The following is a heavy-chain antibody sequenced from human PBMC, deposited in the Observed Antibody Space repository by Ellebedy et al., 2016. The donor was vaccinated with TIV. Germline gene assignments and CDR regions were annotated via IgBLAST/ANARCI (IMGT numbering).Heavy chain of an antibody. V-gene: IGHV4-61*02. Sequence: SETLSLTXTVSGGSISSGSYYWSWIRQPAGKGLEWIGRIYTSGSTNYNPSLKSRVTMSVDTSKNQFSLKLSSVTAADTAVYYCARAQSYFAFDIWGQGTMVTVSS. CDR1: GGSISSGSYY. J-gene: IGHJ3*02. CDR3: ARAQSYFAFDI. D-gene: IGHD1-26*01. CDR2: IYTSGST.